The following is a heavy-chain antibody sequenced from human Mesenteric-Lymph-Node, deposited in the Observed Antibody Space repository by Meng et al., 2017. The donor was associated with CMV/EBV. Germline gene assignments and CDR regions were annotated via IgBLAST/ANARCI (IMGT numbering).Heavy chain of an antibody. V-gene: IGHV4-34*01. CDR3: ARGRNWGSSPFDY. D-gene: IGHD7-27*01. CDR2: INHSGNT. Sequence: CAVYGGSFSGCYWTWIRQPPGKGLEWIGEINHSGNTNYNPSLKSRVTISVDTSKNQFSLKLSSVTAADTSVYYCARGRNWGSSPFDYWGQGTLVTVSS. J-gene: IGHJ4*02. CDR1: GGSFSGCY.